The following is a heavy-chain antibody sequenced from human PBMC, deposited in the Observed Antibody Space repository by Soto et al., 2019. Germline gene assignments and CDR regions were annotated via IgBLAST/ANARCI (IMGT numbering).Heavy chain of an antibody. V-gene: IGHV3-23*01. J-gene: IGHJ5*02. D-gene: IGHD2-2*02. Sequence: EVQLLESGGGLVQPGGSLRLSCAASGFTFSSYAMSWVRQAPGKGLEWVSAISGSGGSTYYADSVKGRFTISRDNSKNALYLPMNSLRAEDTAVYYCAKPSAGYCSSTSCYIGWFDPWGQGTLVTVSS. CDR1: GFTFSSYA. CDR3: AKPSAGYCSSTSCYIGWFDP. CDR2: ISGSGGST.